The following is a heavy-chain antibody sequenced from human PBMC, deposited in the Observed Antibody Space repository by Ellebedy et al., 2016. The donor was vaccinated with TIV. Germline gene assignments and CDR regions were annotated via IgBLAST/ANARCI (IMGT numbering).Heavy chain of an antibody. CDR2: INTDGSTT. V-gene: IGHV3-74*01. J-gene: IGHJ4*02. CDR1: GFIFAGYG. CDR3: ARDGVGATPIDH. Sequence: PGGSLRLSCAASGFIFAGYGTSWVRQAPGKGLVCVSRINTDGSTTNYADSVKGRFTISRDNAKNTLYLQMSSLRAEDTGVYYCARDGVGATPIDHWGQGTLVTVSS. D-gene: IGHD1-26*01.